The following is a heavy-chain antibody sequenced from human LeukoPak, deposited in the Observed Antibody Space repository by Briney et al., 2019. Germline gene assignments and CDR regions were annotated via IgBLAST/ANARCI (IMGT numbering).Heavy chain of an antibody. CDR1: GFTFSGHE. V-gene: IGHV3-48*03. Sequence: GGSLRLSCAASGFTFSGHEMNWVRQAPGKGLEWISYISDSGGTTKYADSVRGRFTISRDNAKNSLFLQMSSLRAEDTAVYYCARDKSDWSLDPWGQGTPVTVSS. J-gene: IGHJ5*02. CDR3: ARDKSDWSLDP. D-gene: IGHD3-9*01. CDR2: ISDSGGTT.